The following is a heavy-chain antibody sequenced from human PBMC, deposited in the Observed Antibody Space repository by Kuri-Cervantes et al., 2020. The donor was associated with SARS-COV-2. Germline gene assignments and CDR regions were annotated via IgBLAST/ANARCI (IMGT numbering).Heavy chain of an antibody. V-gene: IGHV3-30*18. CDR1: GFTFSSYG. CDR2: ISYDGSDK. CDR3: AKEGPTGYYDSSGYYYDYYYGMDV. J-gene: IGHJ6*02. D-gene: IGHD3-22*01. Sequence: GGSLRLSCAASGFTFSSYGIHWVRQAPGKGLEWVAVISYDGSDKYYADSVKGRFTISRDNSKNTLYLQMNSLRAEDTAVYYCAKEGPTGYYDSSGYYYDYYYGMDVWGQGTTVTVSS.